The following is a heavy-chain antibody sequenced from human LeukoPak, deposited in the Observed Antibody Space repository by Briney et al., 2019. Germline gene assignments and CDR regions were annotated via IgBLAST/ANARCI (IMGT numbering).Heavy chain of an antibody. CDR1: GGSISSGSNY. Sequence: PSQTLSLTCTVSGGSISSGSNYWSCIRPPAGKGLEWIGRIYTSGRTNYNPSLKKRVIISVDTSKNRFSLKLSSVSAADTAVYCCAISLGYWGQGTLVTGSS. J-gene: IGHJ4*02. CDR2: IYTSGRT. V-gene: IGHV4-61*02. CDR3: AISLGY. D-gene: IGHD7-27*01.